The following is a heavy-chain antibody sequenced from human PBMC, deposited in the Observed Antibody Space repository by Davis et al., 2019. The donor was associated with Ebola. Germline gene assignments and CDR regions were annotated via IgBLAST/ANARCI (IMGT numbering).Heavy chain of an antibody. V-gene: IGHV3-74*01. J-gene: IGHJ4*02. CDR1: GFSFSTTW. CDR2: IKSDGIST. CDR3: TSTDFDY. Sequence: GESLKISCVASGFSFSTTWMHWVRQAPGKGLVWLTRIKSDGISTTYADSVKGRFTISRDNAKNSLYLQMDSLRAEDTAVYYCTSTDFDYWGQGARVTVSS.